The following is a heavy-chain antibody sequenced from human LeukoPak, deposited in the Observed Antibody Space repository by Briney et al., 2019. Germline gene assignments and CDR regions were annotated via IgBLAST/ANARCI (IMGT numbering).Heavy chain of an antibody. V-gene: IGHV4-59*01. CDR2: IYYSGST. J-gene: IGHJ4*02. CDR1: GGSISSYY. Sequence: SETLSLTCTVSGGSISSYYWSWIRQPPGKGLEWIGYIYYSGSTNYNPSLKSRVTISVDTSKNQFSLRLSSVTAADTAVYYCARREGRNPAYFDYWGQGTLVTVSS. CDR3: ARREGRNPAYFDY. D-gene: IGHD1-14*01.